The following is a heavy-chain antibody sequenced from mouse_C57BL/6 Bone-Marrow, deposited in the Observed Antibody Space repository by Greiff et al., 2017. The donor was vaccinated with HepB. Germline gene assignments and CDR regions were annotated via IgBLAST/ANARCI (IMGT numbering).Heavy chain of an antibody. CDR3: TRDRDYGSSWNWYFDV. D-gene: IGHD1-1*01. V-gene: IGHV5-9-1*02. Sequence: EVMLVESGEGLVKPGGSLKLSCAASGFTFSSYAMSWVRQTPEKRLEWVAYISSGGDYIYYADTVKGRFTISRDNARNTLYLQMSSLKSEDTAMYYCTRDRDYGSSWNWYFDVWGTVTTVTVSS. CDR1: GFTFSSYA. J-gene: IGHJ1*03. CDR2: ISSGGDYI.